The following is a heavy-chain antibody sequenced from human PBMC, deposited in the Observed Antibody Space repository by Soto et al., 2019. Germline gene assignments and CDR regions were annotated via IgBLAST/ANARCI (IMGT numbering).Heavy chain of an antibody. J-gene: IGHJ5*02. Sequence: GASVKFSCTASGYSFTNNDVSWVRQATGQGLEWMGWMNPGSGDTGYAQKFQGRVTMTRDISIATAYMELSSLRSDDTAIYYCARMATFGSLNWFDPWGQGTLVTVSS. CDR1: GYSFTNND. CDR2: MNPGSGDT. D-gene: IGHD3-16*01. CDR3: ARMATFGSLNWFDP. V-gene: IGHV1-8*01.